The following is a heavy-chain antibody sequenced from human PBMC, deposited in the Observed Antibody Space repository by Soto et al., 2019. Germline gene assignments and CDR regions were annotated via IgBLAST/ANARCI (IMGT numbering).Heavy chain of an antibody. J-gene: IGHJ3*02. V-gene: IGHV3-23*01. Sequence: EPQLLESGGGLGHPGGSLRLSCAASGFTFSSYAMSWVRQAPGKGLEWVAAISGSDVSTYYADSVRGRSTISRDNSKKTVDLQMNSLRAEDTAVYYCAKFYCISTMCQAPAAKSTGGFEIWGQGTLVTVSS. CDR2: ISGSDVST. CDR3: AKFYCISTMCQAPAAKSTGGFEI. CDR1: GFTFSSYA. D-gene: IGHD2-2*01.